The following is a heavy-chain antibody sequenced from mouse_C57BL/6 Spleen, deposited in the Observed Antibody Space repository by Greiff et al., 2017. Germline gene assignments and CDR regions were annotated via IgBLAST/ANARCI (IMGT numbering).Heavy chain of an antibody. CDR2: IDPETGGT. V-gene: IGHV1-15*01. J-gene: IGHJ4*01. CDR3: TRWLLRGAMDY. CDR1: GYTFTDYE. D-gene: IGHD2-3*01. Sequence: QVQLQQSGAELVRPGASVTLSCKASGYTFTDYEMHWVKQTPVHGLEWIGAIDPETGGTAYNQKFKGKAILTADKSSSTAYMELRSLTSEDSAVYYCTRWLLRGAMDYWGQGTSVTGSS.